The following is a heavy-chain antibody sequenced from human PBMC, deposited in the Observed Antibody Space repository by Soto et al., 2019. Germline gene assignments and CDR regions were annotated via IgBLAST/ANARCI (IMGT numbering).Heavy chain of an antibody. Sequence: ESLKISCKGSGYSFTNYWIGWVRQMPGKGLEWMGIIYPGDSDTRYSPSFQGQVTISADKSISTAYLQMNSLKTEDTAVYYCTTKLLWTPYWGQGTLVTVSS. V-gene: IGHV5-51*01. J-gene: IGHJ4*02. D-gene: IGHD2-2*01. CDR3: TTKLLWTPY. CDR1: GYSFTNYW. CDR2: IYPGDSDT.